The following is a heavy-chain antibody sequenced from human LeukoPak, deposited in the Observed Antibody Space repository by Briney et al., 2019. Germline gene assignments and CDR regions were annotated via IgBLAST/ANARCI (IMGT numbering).Heavy chain of an antibody. CDR2: IYYSGST. V-gene: IGHV4-39*01. CDR1: GGSISSSSYY. Sequence: SETLSLTCTVSGGSISSSSYYWGWIRQPPGKGLERIGSIYYSGSTYYNPSLKSRVTISVDTSKNQFSLKLSSVTAADTAVYYCARRSSGWFDYWGQGTLVTVSS. J-gene: IGHJ4*02. CDR3: ARRSSGWFDY. D-gene: IGHD6-19*01.